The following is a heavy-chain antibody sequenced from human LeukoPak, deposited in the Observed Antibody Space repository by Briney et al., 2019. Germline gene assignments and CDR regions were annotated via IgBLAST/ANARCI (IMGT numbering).Heavy chain of an antibody. CDR3: ARVSGSGLYFKSFDP. CDR2: VYHSGSM. D-gene: IGHD3-10*01. J-gene: IGHJ5*01. CDR1: GDAISSSNW. V-gene: IGHV4-4*02. Sequence: SGTLSLTCSVSGDAISSSNWWTWVRQPPQKGLEWIGEVYHSGSMNYNPSLKSRIYMSVDKSQNRFSLRLTSVTAADTAVYFCARVSGSGLYFKSFDPWGQGTLVTVSS.